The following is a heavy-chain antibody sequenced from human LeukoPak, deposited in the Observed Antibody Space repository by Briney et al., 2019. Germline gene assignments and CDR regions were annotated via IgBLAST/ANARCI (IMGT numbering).Heavy chain of an antibody. Sequence: PGRSLRLSCAASGFTFDDYAMHWVRQAPGKGLEWVSGISWNSGSIGYADSVKGRFTISRDNAKNSLYLQMNSLRAEDTAVYYCAKVAVTTFRGYFDLWGRGTLVTVSS. J-gene: IGHJ2*01. D-gene: IGHD4-17*01. V-gene: IGHV3-9*01. CDR1: GFTFDDYA. CDR3: AKVAVTTFRGYFDL. CDR2: ISWNSGSI.